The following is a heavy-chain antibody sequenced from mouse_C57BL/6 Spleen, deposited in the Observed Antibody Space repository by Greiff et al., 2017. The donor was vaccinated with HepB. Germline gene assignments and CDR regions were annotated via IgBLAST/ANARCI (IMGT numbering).Heavy chain of an antibody. V-gene: IGHV1-69*01. J-gene: IGHJ2*01. Sequence: SGAELVMPGASVKLSCKASGYTFTSYWMHWVKQRPGQGLEWIGEIDPSDSYTNYNQKFKGKSTLTVDKSSSTAYMQLSSLTSEDSAVYYCARSILRNFDYWGQGTTLTVSS. CDR2: IDPSDSYT. CDR1: GYTFTSYW. CDR3: ARSILRNFDY. D-gene: IGHD1-1*01.